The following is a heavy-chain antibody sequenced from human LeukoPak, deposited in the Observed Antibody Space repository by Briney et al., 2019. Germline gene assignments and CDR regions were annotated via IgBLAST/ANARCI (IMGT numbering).Heavy chain of an antibody. V-gene: IGHV3-33*01. J-gene: IGHJ4*02. D-gene: IGHD5/OR15-5a*01. CDR1: GFTFSSYA. Sequence: GGSLRLSCAASGFTFSSYAMHWVRQAPGKGLEWVAVIWYGGSNKYYTDSVKGRFTISRDNSKNTLYLQMNSLRAEDTAVYYCARGSGFYDYIDYWGQGTLVTVSS. CDR3: ARGSGFYDYIDY. CDR2: IWYGGSNK.